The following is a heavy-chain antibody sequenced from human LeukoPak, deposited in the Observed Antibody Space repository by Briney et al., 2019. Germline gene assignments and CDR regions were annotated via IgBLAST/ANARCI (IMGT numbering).Heavy chain of an antibody. D-gene: IGHD3-10*01. CDR2: IKSKSGGGTT. Sequence: ETLSLTCTVSGGSISSYYWSWIRQPPGKGLEWLGRIKSKSGGGTTDYATPVKGRFTISRDDSKDTLYLQMNSLKSEDTAVYYCTADWGYYGSGTYGTDVWGQGTTVIISS. CDR3: TADWGYYGSGTYGTDV. CDR1: GGSISSYY. V-gene: IGHV3-15*01. J-gene: IGHJ6*02.